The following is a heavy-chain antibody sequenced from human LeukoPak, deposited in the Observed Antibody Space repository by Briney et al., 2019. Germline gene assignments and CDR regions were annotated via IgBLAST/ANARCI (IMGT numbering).Heavy chain of an antibody. J-gene: IGHJ4*02. V-gene: IGHV1-2*02. D-gene: IGHD3-3*01. Sequence: ASVKVSCKASGYTFTGYYMHWVRQAPGQGLEWMGWINPNSGGTNYAQRFQGRVTMTRDTSISTAYMELSRLRSDDTAVYHCARERFLEWLLYEFDYWGQGTLVTVSS. CDR3: ARERFLEWLLYEFDY. CDR2: INPNSGGT. CDR1: GYTFTGYY.